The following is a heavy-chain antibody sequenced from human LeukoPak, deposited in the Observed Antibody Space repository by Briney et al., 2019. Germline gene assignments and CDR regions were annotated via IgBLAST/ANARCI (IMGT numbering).Heavy chain of an antibody. Sequence: GGSLRLSCATAGFTFSSHWMHWVRQGPGKGLEWVSAIGGSGQNTNYADSVKGRFTISRDNSRNTLYLDMNILRAEDTAVYYCAKTVTTQAYYWYFDLWGRGTLVTVSS. V-gene: IGHV3-23*01. J-gene: IGHJ2*01. CDR1: GFTFSSHW. CDR2: IGGSGQNT. CDR3: AKTVTTQAYYWYFDL. D-gene: IGHD4-17*01.